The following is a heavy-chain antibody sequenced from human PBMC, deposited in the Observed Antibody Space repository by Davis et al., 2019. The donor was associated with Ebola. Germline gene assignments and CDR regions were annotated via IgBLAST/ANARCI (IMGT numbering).Heavy chain of an antibody. CDR2: IYYSGST. CDR3: AREDYYDSSGFYYGMDV. CDR1: GGSVSSGSYY. D-gene: IGHD3-22*01. J-gene: IGHJ6*04. Sequence: MPSETLSLTCTVSGGSVSSGSYYWSWIRQPPGKGLEWIGYIYYSGSTNYNPSLKSRVTISVDTSKNQFSLKLSSVTAADTAVYYCAREDYYDSSGFYYGMDVWGKGTTVTVSS. V-gene: IGHV4-61*01.